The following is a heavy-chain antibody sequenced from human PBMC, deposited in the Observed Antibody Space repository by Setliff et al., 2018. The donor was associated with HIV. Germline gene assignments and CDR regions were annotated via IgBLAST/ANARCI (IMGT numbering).Heavy chain of an antibody. V-gene: IGHV1-69*05. J-gene: IGHJ5*02. CDR1: GGTFSSYA. D-gene: IGHD5-18*01. CDR2: IIPIFGTA. CDR3: VRDRYSYGYTPTWFDP. Sequence: ASVKVSCKASGGTFSSYAISWVRQAPGQGLEWMGGIIPIFGTANYAQKFQGRVTITTDASTSTAFMELSSLRSEDTAVYYCVRDRYSYGYTPTWFDPWGQGTLVTVS.